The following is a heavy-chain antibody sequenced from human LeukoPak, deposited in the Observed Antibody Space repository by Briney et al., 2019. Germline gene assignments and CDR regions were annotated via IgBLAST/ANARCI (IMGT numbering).Heavy chain of an antibody. CDR3: ARERTLGMLIFDY. J-gene: IGHJ4*02. Sequence: ASVKVSCKTSGYTFTSYDITWVRQAPGQGLEWMGYISTYNYNTHHSQKFQGRVFMSTDSSSGTAYMDLQSLTSDDTAVYYCARERTLGMLIFDYWGQGTLVTVSS. CDR1: GYTFTSYD. CDR2: ISTYNYNT. D-gene: IGHD3-16*01. V-gene: IGHV1-18*01.